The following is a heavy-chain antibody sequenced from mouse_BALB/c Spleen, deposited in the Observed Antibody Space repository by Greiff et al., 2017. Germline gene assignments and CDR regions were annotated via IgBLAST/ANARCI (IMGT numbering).Heavy chain of an antibody. J-gene: IGHJ1*01. CDR3: ARTEYGNFYFDV. CDR2: IDPFNGGT. Sequence: EVQVVESGPELMKPGASVKISCKASGYSFTSYYMHWVKQSHGKSLEWIGYIDPFNGGTSYNQKFKGKATLTVDKSSSTAYMHLNSLTSEDSAVYYCARTEYGNFYFDVWGAGTTVTVSS. D-gene: IGHD2-10*02. CDR1: GYSFTSYY. V-gene: IGHV1S135*01.